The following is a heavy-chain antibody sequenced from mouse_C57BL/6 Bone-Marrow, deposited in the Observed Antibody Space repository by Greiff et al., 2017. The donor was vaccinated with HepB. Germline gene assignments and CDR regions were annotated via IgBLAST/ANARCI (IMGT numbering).Heavy chain of an antibody. D-gene: IGHD1-1*01. J-gene: IGHJ4*01. CDR1: GYTFTSYW. CDR3: ARWGVYYYGSSSYYAMDY. V-gene: IGHV1-64*01. CDR2: IHPNSGST. Sequence: QVQLQQPGAELVKPGASVKLSCKASGYTFTSYWMHWVKQRPGQGLEWIGMIHPNSGSTNYNEKFKSKATLTVDKSSSTAYMQLSSLTSEDSAVYYCARWGVYYYGSSSYYAMDYWGQGTSVTVSS.